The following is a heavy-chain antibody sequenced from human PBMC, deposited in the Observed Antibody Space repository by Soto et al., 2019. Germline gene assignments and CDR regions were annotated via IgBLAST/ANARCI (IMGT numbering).Heavy chain of an antibody. CDR2: ISAYNGNT. V-gene: IGHV1-18*01. Sequence: ASVKVSCKASGYTFTSYGISWVRQAPGQGLEWMGWISAYNGNTNYAQKLQGRVTMTTDTSTSTAYLELSSLRSDDTAVFYCARVGDMTTLNWFDPWGQGTLVTVSS. CDR1: GYTFTSYG. J-gene: IGHJ5*02. CDR3: ARVGDMTTLNWFDP. D-gene: IGHD3-10*01.